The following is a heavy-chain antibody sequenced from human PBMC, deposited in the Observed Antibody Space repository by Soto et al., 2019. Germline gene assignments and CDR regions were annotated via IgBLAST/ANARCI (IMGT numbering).Heavy chain of an antibody. D-gene: IGHD3-3*01. CDR2: INPSGGST. J-gene: IGHJ6*02. CDR1: GYTFTSYY. V-gene: IGHV1-46*01. Sequence: GASVKVSCKASGYTFTSYYMHWVRQAPGQGLEWMGIINPSGGSTSYAQKFQGRVTMTRDTSTSTVYMELSSLRSEDTAVYYCARDLTYYDFWSRYSGMDVWGQGTTVPVS. CDR3: ARDLTYYDFWSRYSGMDV.